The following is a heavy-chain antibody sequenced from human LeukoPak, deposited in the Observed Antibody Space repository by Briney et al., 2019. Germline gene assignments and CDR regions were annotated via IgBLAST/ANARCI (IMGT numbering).Heavy chain of an antibody. CDR1: GFTFSSYG. V-gene: IGHV3-30*18. D-gene: IGHD3-16*02. CDR2: ISYDGSNK. J-gene: IGHJ4*02. Sequence: GRSLRLSCAASGFTFSSYGMHWVRQAPGKGLEWVAVISYDGSNKYYADSVKGRFTISRDNSKNTLYLQMNSLRAEDTAVYYCAKDRRLRLGELSLSALFDYWGQGTLVTVSS. CDR3: AKDRRLRLGELSLSALFDY.